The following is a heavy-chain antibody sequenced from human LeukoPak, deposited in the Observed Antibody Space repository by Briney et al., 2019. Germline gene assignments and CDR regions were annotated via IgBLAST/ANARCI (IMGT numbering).Heavy chain of an antibody. CDR2: ISCSGGST. J-gene: IGHJ4*02. CDR1: GFTFSSYA. CDR3: AKVPVPYSSGWAHFDY. V-gene: IGHV3-23*01. Sequence: PGGSLRLSCAASGFTFSSYAMSWVRQAPGKGLEWVSAISCSGGSTYYADSVKGRFTISRDNSKNTLYLQMNSLRAEDTAVYYCAKVPVPYSSGWAHFDYWGQGTLVTVSS. D-gene: IGHD6-19*01.